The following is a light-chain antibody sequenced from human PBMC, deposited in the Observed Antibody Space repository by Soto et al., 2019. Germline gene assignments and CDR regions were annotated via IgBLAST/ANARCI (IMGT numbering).Light chain of an antibody. V-gene: IGKV1-39*01. Sequence: DIQMTQSPSSLSASVGDRVTVACRASQSIRGYLNWYQQKPGEAPKLLIYAASSLHSGVPSRFSGSGSGTDFTLTISSLQPDDFGTYYCQEYNSYWTFGQGTKVDIK. CDR3: QEYNSYWT. J-gene: IGKJ1*01. CDR2: AAS. CDR1: QSIRGY.